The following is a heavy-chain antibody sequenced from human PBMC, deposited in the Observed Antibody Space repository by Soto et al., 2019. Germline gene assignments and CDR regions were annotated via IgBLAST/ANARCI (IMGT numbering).Heavy chain of an antibody. Sequence: EVQLLESGGGLVQPGGSLRLSCAASGFTFSSYAMSWVRQAPGKGLEWVSAISGSGGSTYYADSVKGRFTISRDNSKNTLYLQMNSLRAEDTAVYYCAKDNHNPPGSYYYYGMDVWGQGTTVTVSS. J-gene: IGHJ6*02. D-gene: IGHD1-1*01. CDR3: AKDNHNPPGSYYYYGMDV. CDR2: ISGSGGST. V-gene: IGHV3-23*01. CDR1: GFTFSSYA.